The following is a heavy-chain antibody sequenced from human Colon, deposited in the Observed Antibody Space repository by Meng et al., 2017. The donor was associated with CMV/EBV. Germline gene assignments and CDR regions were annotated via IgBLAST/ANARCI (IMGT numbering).Heavy chain of an antibody. CDR3: AKDGSRVTAAGTYFHS. CDR1: GFTFTTYG. V-gene: IGHV3-30*02. Sequence: GESLKISCAASGFTFTTYGMHWVRQAPGKGLECVAFIAHDGGNKDYADSVKGRFTISRDNSKNMVYLQMNSLRDEDTAVYYCAKDGSRVTAAGTYFHSWGQGTLVTVSS. D-gene: IGHD6-13*01. CDR2: IAHDGGNK. J-gene: IGHJ4*02.